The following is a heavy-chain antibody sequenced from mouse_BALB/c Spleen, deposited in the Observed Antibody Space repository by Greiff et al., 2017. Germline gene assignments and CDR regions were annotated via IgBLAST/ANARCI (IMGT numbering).Heavy chain of an antibody. CDR1: GFSLTSYG. Sequence: VKLVESGPGLVQPSQSLSITCTVSGFSLTSYGVHWVRQSPGKGLEWLGVIWSGGSTDYNAAFISRLSISKDNSKSQVFLKMNSLQTDDTAMYYCARESITTRAMDYWGQGTSVTVSS. V-gene: IGHV2-2*01. CDR3: ARESITTRAMDY. J-gene: IGHJ4*01. CDR2: IWSGGST. D-gene: IGHD1-1*01.